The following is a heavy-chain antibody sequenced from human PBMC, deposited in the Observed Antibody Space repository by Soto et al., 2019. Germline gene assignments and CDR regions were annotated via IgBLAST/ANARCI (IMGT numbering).Heavy chain of an antibody. V-gene: IGHV1-8*02. D-gene: IGHD3-22*01. CDR2: MNPNSGNT. CDR1: GYTFTGYY. Sequence: ASVKVSCKASGYTFTGYYMHWVRQATGQGLEWMGWMNPNSGNTGYAQKFQGRVTMTRNTSISTAYMELSSLRSEDTAVYYCARGGLPTYYYDSSGYYYDSRNWFDPWGQGTLVTVSS. J-gene: IGHJ5*02. CDR3: ARGGLPTYYYDSSGYYYDSRNWFDP.